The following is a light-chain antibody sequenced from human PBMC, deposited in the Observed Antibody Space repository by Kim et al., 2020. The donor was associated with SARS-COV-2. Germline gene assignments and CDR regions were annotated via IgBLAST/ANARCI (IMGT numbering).Light chain of an antibody. CDR2: QDS. Sequence: PGQTASITCSGDKLGDKYACWYQQKPGQSPVLVIYQDSNRPSGIPERFSGSNSGNTATLTISRVEAGDEADYYCQVWDSSSDHWVFGGGTKLTVL. CDR1: KLGDKY. CDR3: QVWDSSSDHWV. V-gene: IGLV3-1*01. J-gene: IGLJ3*02.